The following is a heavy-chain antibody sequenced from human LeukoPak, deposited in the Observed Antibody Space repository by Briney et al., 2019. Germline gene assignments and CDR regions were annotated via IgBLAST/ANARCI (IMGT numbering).Heavy chain of an antibody. D-gene: IGHD2-2*01. CDR1: GFTVSSNY. J-gene: IGHJ6*02. CDR3: ARTRGGAYYYYYGMDV. CDR2: IYSGGST. V-gene: IGHV3-66*01. Sequence: PGGSLRLSCAAPGFTVSSNYMSWVRQAPGKGLEWVSVIYSGGSTYYADSVKGRFTISRDNSKNTLYLQMNSLRAEDTAVYYCARTRGGAYYYYYGMDVWGQGTTVTVSS.